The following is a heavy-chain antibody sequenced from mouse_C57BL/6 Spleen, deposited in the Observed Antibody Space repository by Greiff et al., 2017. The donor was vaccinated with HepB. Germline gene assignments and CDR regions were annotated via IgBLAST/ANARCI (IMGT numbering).Heavy chain of an antibody. J-gene: IGHJ4*01. CDR1: GFTFTDYY. CDR2: IRNKANGYTT. Sequence: EVQLVESGGGLVQPGGSLSLSCAASGFTFTDYYMSWVRQPPGKALEWLGFIRNKANGYTTEYSASVKGRFTISRDNSQSILYLQMNALRAEDSATYYCARYYYGSSNGFYYAMDYWGQGTSVTVSS. CDR3: ARYYYGSSNGFYYAMDY. D-gene: IGHD1-1*01. V-gene: IGHV7-3*01.